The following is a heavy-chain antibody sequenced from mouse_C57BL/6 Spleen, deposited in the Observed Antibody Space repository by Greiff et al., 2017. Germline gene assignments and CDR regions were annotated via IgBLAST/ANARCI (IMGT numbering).Heavy chain of an antibody. CDR2: IYPGGGYT. J-gene: IGHJ2*01. CDR3: ARKGTTVVSSYYFGY. Sequence: QVQLQQSGAELVRPGTSVKMSCKASGYTFTNYWIGWAKQRPGHGLEWIGDIYPGGGYTNYNEKFKGKATLTADKSSSTAYMQFSSLTSEDSAIYYGARKGTTVVSSYYFGYWGQGTTLTVSS. CDR1: GYTFTNYW. V-gene: IGHV1-63*01. D-gene: IGHD1-1*01.